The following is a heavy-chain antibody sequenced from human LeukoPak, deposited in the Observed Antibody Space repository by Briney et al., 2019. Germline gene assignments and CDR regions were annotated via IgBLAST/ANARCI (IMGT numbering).Heavy chain of an antibody. CDR3: ARGAAARLGYYYYYMDV. D-gene: IGHD6-6*01. J-gene: IGHJ6*03. CDR2: INRSGST. Sequence: KPSETLSLTCAVYGGSFSGYYWSWIRQPPGKGLEWIGEINRSGSTNYNPSLKSRVTISVDTSKNQFSLKLSSVTAADTAVYYCARGAAARLGYYYYYMDVWGKGTTVTVSS. V-gene: IGHV4-34*01. CDR1: GGSFSGYY.